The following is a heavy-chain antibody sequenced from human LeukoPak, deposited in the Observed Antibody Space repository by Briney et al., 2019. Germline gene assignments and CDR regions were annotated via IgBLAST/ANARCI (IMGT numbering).Heavy chain of an antibody. J-gene: IGHJ6*03. CDR3: ASFYCSGGSCYQYYSYYYMDV. CDR2: IYYSGST. V-gene: IGHV4-39*01. D-gene: IGHD2-15*01. Sequence: PSETLSLTCTVSGGSISSSSYYWGWIRQPPGKGLEWIGSIYYSGSTYYNPSLKSRVTISVDTSKNQFSLKLSSVTTADTAVYYCASFYCSGGSCYQYYSYYYMDVLGKGTTVTISS. CDR1: GGSISSSSYY.